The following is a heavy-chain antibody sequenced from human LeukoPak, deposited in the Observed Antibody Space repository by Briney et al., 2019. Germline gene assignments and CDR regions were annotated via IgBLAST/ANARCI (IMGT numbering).Heavy chain of an antibody. CDR3: AKGFRFLEWLDY. Sequence: GGSLRLSCAASGFTFDDYAMHWVRHAPGKGLEWVSLISGDGGSTYYADSVKGRFTISRDNSKNSLYLQMNSLRTEDTALYYCAKGFRFLEWLDYWGQGTLVTVSS. D-gene: IGHD3-3*01. J-gene: IGHJ4*02. CDR1: GFTFDDYA. CDR2: ISGDGGST. V-gene: IGHV3-43*02.